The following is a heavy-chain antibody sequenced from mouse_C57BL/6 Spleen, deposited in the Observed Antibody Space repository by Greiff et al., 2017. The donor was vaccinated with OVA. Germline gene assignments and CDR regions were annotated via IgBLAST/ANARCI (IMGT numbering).Heavy chain of an antibody. CDR3: ARPLYYYGSSSWFAC. Sequence: EVQRVESGGGLVKPGGSLKLSCAASGFTFSDYGMHWVRQAPEKGLEWVAYISSGSSTIYYADTVKGRFTISRDNAKNTLFLQMTSLRSEDTAMYYCARPLYYYGSSSWFACWGQGTLVTVSA. D-gene: IGHD1-1*01. CDR2: ISSGSSTI. CDR1: GFTFSDYG. V-gene: IGHV5-17*01. J-gene: IGHJ3*01.